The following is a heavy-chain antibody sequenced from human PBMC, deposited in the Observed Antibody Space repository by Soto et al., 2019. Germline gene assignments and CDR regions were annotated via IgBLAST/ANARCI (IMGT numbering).Heavy chain of an antibody. CDR2: ITYDGSNQ. V-gene: IGHV3-30-3*01. D-gene: IGHD1-26*01. J-gene: IGHJ4*02. CDR1: GFIFSSYT. CDR3: ARAPSGSYPEFDY. Sequence: GGSLRLSCAASGFIFSSYTMHWVRQAPGKGLEWVGVITYDGSNQYYAGSVKGRFTISRDNSRNMLFLQMNSLRPDDTAVYYCARAPSGSYPEFDYWGQGTLVTVSS.